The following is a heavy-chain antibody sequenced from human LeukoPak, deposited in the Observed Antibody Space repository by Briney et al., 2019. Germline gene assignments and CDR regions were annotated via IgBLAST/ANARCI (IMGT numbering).Heavy chain of an antibody. D-gene: IGHD2-21*01. J-gene: IGHJ5*02. CDR1: GYTFTSYG. CDR3: ARDRKTFVVVVDNWFDP. V-gene: IGHV1-18*01. Sequence: GASVKVSCKASGYTFTSYGISWVRQAPGQGLEWMGWISAYNGNTNYAQKLQGRVTMTTDTSTSTAYMELRSLRSDDTAVYYCARDRKTFVVVVDNWFDPWGQGTLVTVSS. CDR2: ISAYNGNT.